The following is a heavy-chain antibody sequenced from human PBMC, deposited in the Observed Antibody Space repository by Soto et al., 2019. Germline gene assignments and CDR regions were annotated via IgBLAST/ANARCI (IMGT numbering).Heavy chain of an antibody. D-gene: IGHD5-18*01. Sequence: WTWIRQPPGKGLEWIGYVHYSGATNYNPSLQSRVTMSVDTSKNQFSLKLSSLTAADTAVYYCARVRLWGDSDCFMDFWGQGTLVTVSS. J-gene: IGHJ4*02. V-gene: IGHV4-59*01. CDR2: VHYSGAT. CDR3: ARVRLWGDSDCFMDF.